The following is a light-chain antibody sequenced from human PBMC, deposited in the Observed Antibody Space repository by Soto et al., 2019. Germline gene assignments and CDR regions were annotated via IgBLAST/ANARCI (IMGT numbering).Light chain of an antibody. J-gene: IGKJ1*01. CDR2: DVS. V-gene: IGKV1-5*01. CDR3: QQYNDYST. CDR1: QNVNRW. Sequence: DIQMTQSPSTLSASVGDRVSITCWASQNVNRWLAWYQQKPGKAPNLLIYDVSTLESGVPSRFSGSGSETEFTLTISSLQPDDFATYYCQQYNDYSTFGQGTKVEVK.